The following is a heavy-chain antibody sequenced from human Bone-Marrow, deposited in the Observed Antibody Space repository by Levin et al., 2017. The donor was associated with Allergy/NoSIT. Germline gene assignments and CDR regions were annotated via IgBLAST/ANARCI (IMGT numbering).Heavy chain of an antibody. V-gene: IGHV1-69*13. CDR1: GGTFSSYA. Sequence: ASVKVSCKASGGTFSSYAISWVRQAPGQGLEWMGGIIPIFGTANYAQKFQGRVTITADESTSTAYMELSSLRSEDTAVYYCARGDTAMVTSNAFDIWGQGTMVTVSS. J-gene: IGHJ3*02. D-gene: IGHD5-18*01. CDR2: IIPIFGTA. CDR3: ARGDTAMVTSNAFDI.